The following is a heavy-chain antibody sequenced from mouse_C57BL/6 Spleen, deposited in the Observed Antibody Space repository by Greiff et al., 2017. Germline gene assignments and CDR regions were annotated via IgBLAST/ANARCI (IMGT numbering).Heavy chain of an antibody. J-gene: IGHJ2*01. Sequence: VQLQQSGPELVKPGASVKISCKASGYTFTDYYMNWVKQSHGKSLEWIGDINPNNGGTSYNQKFKGKATLTVDKSSSTAYMELRSLTSEDSAVYYCARCGYGSSYDYWGQGTTLTVSS. CDR3: ARCGYGSSYDY. V-gene: IGHV1-26*01. CDR2: INPNNGGT. CDR1: GYTFTDYY. D-gene: IGHD1-1*01.